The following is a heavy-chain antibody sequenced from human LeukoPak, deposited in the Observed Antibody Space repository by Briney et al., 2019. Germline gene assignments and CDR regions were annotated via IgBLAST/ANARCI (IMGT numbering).Heavy chain of an antibody. CDR1: GVSLSTSGMC. V-gene: IGHV2-70*11. J-gene: IGHJ3*02. CDR2: IDWDDDK. D-gene: IGHD2-21*02. CDR3: ARAHCGGDWVGAFDI. Sequence: SGPTLVKPTQTLTLTCTFSGVSLSTSGMCVSWIRQPPGKALEWLARIDWDDDKYYSTSLKTRLTISKGTSKNQVVLTMTNMDPVDTATYYCARAHCGGDWVGAFDIWGQGTMVTVSS.